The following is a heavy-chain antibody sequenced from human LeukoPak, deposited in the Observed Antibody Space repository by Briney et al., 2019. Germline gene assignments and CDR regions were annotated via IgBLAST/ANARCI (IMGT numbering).Heavy chain of an antibody. CDR3: VRPWSY. D-gene: IGHD3-3*01. V-gene: IGHV4-4*02. CDR1: GGSISSSHW. CDR2: GYQSGDT. J-gene: IGHJ4*02. Sequence: PSGTLSLTCGVSGGSISSSHWWSWVRQPPGKRLEWIGEGYQSGDTNYNPSLKSRVTISVDKSNKHCSLKLNSVTAEDTAVYYCVRPWSYWGQGTLVTVSS.